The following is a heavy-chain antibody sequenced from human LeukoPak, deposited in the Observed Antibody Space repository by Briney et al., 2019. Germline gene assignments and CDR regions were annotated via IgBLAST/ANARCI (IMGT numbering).Heavy chain of an antibody. Sequence: GGSLRLSCAASGFTFSSYAMHWVRQAPGKGLEWVAVISYDGSNKYYADSVKGRFTISRDTSKTTPYLQMNSLRAEDTAVYYCARGIPWSGLRDYFQHWGQGTLVTVSS. D-gene: IGHD3-3*01. J-gene: IGHJ1*01. CDR1: GFTFSSYA. CDR3: ARGIPWSGLRDYFQH. CDR2: ISYDGSNK. V-gene: IGHV3-30-3*01.